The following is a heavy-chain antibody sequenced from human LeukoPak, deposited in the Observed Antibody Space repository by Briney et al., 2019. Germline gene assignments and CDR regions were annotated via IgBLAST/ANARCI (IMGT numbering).Heavy chain of an antibody. CDR3: ARDQLGSSGWYLPNCYYYYYMDV. D-gene: IGHD6-19*01. CDR1: GYTFTSSG. V-gene: IGHV1-18*01. J-gene: IGHJ6*03. Sequence: ASVKVSCKASGYTFTSSGISWVRQAPGQGLEWMGWISAYNGNTNYAQKLQGRVTMTTDTSTSTAYMELRSLRSDDTAVYYCARDQLGSSGWYLPNCYYYYYMDVWGKGTTVTVSS. CDR2: ISAYNGNT.